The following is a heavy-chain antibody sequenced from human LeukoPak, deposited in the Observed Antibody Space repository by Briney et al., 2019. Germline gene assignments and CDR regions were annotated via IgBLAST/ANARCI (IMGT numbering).Heavy chain of an antibody. J-gene: IGHJ3*02. Sequence: RSSETLSLTCTVSSGSISSGNFYWSWIRQPAGKGLEWIGRIYTSGSTDYNPSLKSRVTISVDTSKNQFSLKLSSVTAADTAVYYCARDTHYYGSAGAFDIWGQGTMVTVSS. CDR2: IYTSGST. V-gene: IGHV4-61*02. D-gene: IGHD3-22*01. CDR3: ARDTHYYGSAGAFDI. CDR1: SGSISSGNFY.